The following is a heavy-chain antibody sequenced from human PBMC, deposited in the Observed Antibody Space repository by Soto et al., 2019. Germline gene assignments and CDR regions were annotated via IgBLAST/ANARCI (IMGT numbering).Heavy chain of an antibody. CDR3: ARSREMYYYDSSGYYAH. J-gene: IGHJ4*02. CDR2: VSFSGST. Sequence: SETLSLTCTVSGDSISSYYWNWIRQSPGKELEWIGCVSFSGSTSYNPSLKSRVTISVDTSKNQFSLKLSSVTAADTAVYYCARSREMYYYDSSGYYAHWGQGTLVTVSS. CDR1: GDSISSYY. V-gene: IGHV4-59*01. D-gene: IGHD3-22*01.